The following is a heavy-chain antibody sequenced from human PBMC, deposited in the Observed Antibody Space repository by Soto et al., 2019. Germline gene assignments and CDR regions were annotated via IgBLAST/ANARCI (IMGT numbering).Heavy chain of an antibody. CDR2: INAGNGNT. J-gene: IGHJ5*02. CDR1: GYTFTSYA. Sequence: QVQLVQSGAEVKKPGASVKVSCKASGYTFTSYAMHWVRQAPGPRLEWMGWINAGNGNTKYSQKFQGRVTITRDTSASTAYMELSSLRSEDTAVYYCARDSIAVAGYNWFDPWGQGTLVTVSS. D-gene: IGHD6-19*01. CDR3: ARDSIAVAGYNWFDP. V-gene: IGHV1-3*01.